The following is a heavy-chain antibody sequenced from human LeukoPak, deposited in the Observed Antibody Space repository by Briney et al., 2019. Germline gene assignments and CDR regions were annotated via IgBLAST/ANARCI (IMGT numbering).Heavy chain of an antibody. V-gene: IGHV1-46*01. Sequence: ASGKVFCKASGYTFTSFYIHWVRQAPRQGREWMGIINPSGGSTSCAQKFQGRVTMTRDTSTSTVYMELSSLRSEDTAVYYCARDETNRGMTTVSHWGQGTLVTVSS. CDR1: GYTFTSFY. CDR2: INPSGGST. J-gene: IGHJ4*02. D-gene: IGHD4-17*01. CDR3: ARDETNRGMTTVSH.